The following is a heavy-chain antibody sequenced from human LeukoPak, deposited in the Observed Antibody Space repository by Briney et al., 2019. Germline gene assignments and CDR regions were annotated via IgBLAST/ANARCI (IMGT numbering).Heavy chain of an antibody. CDR2: ISYDGSNK. CDR3: ARAPKSRLVGVPKGPFDP. CDR1: GFTFSSYA. Sequence: GRSLRLSCAASGFTFSSYAMHWVRQAPGKGLEWVAVISYDGSNKYYADSVKGRFTISRDNSKNTLYLQMNSLRAEDTAVYYCARAPKSRLVGVPKGPFDPWGQGTLVTVSS. D-gene: IGHD3-3*01. V-gene: IGHV3-30*04. J-gene: IGHJ5*02.